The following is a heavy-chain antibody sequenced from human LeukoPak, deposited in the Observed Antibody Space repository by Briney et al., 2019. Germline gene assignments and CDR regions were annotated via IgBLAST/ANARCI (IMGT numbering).Heavy chain of an antibody. D-gene: IGHD3-10*02. J-gene: IGHJ6*04. CDR3: AELGITMIGGV. CDR1: GFTFSSYG. V-gene: IGHV3-23*01. CDR2: ISGSGSST. Sequence: GGSLRLSCAASGFTFSSYGMSWVRQAPGKGLEWVSAISGSGSSTYYAASVKGRFTIFRDNSKNTLYLQMNSLRAEDTAVYYCAELGITMIGGVWGKGTTVTISS.